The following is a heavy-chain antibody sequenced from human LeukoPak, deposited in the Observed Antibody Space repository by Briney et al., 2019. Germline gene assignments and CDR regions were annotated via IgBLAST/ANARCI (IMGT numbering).Heavy chain of an antibody. Sequence: ASETLSLTCTVSGGSISSGGYYWSWIRQHPGKGLEWIGYIYYSGSTYYNPSLKSRVTISVDTSKNQFSLKLSSVTAADTAVYYCARAKRGVLDYWGQGTLVTVSS. V-gene: IGHV4-31*03. CDR2: IYYSGST. CDR1: GGSISSGGYY. D-gene: IGHD3-10*01. J-gene: IGHJ4*02. CDR3: ARAKRGVLDY.